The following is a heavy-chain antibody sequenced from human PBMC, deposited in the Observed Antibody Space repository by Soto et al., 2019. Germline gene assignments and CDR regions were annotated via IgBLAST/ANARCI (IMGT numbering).Heavy chain of an antibody. V-gene: IGHV3-9*01. J-gene: IGHJ6*04. CDR3: AKVGYGYGFSAMGV. CDR1: GFTFGEYA. D-gene: IGHD5-18*01. Sequence: GGSLRLSCAASGFTFGEYAMHWVRRPPGKGLEWVASITWNSDMIGYADSVKGRFTISRDNGENSLYLQMSSLRREDAALYYLAKVGYGYGFSAMGVWGIGSRVSVSS. CDR2: ITWNSDMI.